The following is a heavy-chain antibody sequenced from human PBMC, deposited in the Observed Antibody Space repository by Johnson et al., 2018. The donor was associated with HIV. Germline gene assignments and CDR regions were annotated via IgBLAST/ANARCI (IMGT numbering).Heavy chain of an antibody. J-gene: IGHJ3*02. CDR3: AKGRSGAAVAFDI. D-gene: IGHD3-10*01. V-gene: IGHV3-33*06. CDR1: GFTFSSYG. CDR2: IWYDGSHK. Sequence: QVQLVESGGGVVQPGRSLRLSCAASGFTFSSYGMHWVRQAPGKGLEWVAVIWYDGSHKYYADYVQGRFTISRDNSKNTLYLQMNSLRADDTAVYYCAKGRSGAAVAFDIWCQGTMVTVSS.